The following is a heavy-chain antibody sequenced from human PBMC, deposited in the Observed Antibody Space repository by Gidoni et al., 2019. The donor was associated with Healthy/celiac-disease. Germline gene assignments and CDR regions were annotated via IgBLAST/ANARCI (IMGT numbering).Heavy chain of an antibody. CDR2: ISSSSSTI. Sequence: EVQLVESGGGLVQPGGSLRLSCAASGFTFSSYSMNWVRQAPGKGLEWVSYISSSSSTIYYADSVKGRFTISRDNAKNSLYLQMNSLRDEDTAVYYCATTYYYGSRYFDYWGQGTLVTVSS. J-gene: IGHJ4*02. CDR1: GFTFSSYS. CDR3: ATTYYYGSRYFDY. D-gene: IGHD3-10*01. V-gene: IGHV3-48*02.